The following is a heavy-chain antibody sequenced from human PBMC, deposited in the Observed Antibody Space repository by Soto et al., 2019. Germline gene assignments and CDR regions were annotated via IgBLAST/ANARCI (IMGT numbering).Heavy chain of an antibody. CDR3: GKDPSRIAARLLY. V-gene: IGHV3-23*01. Sequence: GGSLRLSCAASGFTFSSYAMSWVLQAPGKGLEWVSAISGSGGSTYYADSVKGRFTISRDNSKNTLYLQMNSLRAENTAVYYCGKDPSRIAARLLYCGQGTLVTVSS. CDR1: GFTFSSYA. CDR2: ISGSGGST. J-gene: IGHJ4*02. D-gene: IGHD6-6*01.